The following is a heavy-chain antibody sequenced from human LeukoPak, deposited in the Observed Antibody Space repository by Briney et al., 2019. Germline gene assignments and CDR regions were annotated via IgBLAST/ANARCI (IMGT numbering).Heavy chain of an antibody. J-gene: IGHJ4*02. CDR3: ARARGGPHDY. D-gene: IGHD3-10*01. Sequence: SETLSLTCAVYGGSFSGYYWSWIRQPPGKGLEWIGEINHSGSTNYNPSLKSRVTISVDTSKNQFSLKLSSVTAADTAVYYCARARGGPHDYWGQGTLVTVSS. V-gene: IGHV4-34*01. CDR1: GGSFSGYY. CDR2: INHSGST.